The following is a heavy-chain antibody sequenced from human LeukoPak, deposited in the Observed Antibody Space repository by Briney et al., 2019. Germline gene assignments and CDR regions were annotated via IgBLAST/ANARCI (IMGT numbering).Heavy chain of an antibody. J-gene: IGHJ4*02. D-gene: IGHD3-22*01. CDR1: GFTVSSNY. Sequence: GGSLRLSCAASGFTVSSNYMSWVRQAPGKGLEWVSVIYSGGSTYYADSVKGRFTISRDNSKNTLYLQMNSLRAEDTAVYYCASPRYYYDSSGYYYWGQGTLVTVSS. CDR2: IYSGGST. CDR3: ASPRYYYDSSGYYY. V-gene: IGHV3-66*01.